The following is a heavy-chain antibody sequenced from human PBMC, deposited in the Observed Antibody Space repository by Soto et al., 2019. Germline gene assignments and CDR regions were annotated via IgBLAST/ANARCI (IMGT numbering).Heavy chain of an antibody. CDR1: GFSFTTFW. CDR3: TWGRGWLQTD. J-gene: IGHJ4*02. D-gene: IGHD6-19*01. CDR2: IRQDGGDE. Sequence: EVQLVESGGGLVHPGGSLRLSCADSGFSFTTFWMTWVRQPPGKGLEWVAIIRQDGGDEFYEDSVKGRFTISRDNAKNSLYLQMNSLRVEDTAVYYCTWGRGWLQTDWGQGTLVTVSS. V-gene: IGHV3-7*04.